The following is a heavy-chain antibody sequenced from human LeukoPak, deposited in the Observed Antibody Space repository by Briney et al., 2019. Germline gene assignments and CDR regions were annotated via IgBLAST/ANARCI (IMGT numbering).Heavy chain of an antibody. Sequence: PGGSLRLSCAASGFTFSSYAMNWVRQAPGKGLEWVSGISGSGDNTYYADSVKGRFTISRDNSKNTLYLQMNSLRAEDTAVYYCAKVRSGDIAAALNYWGQGNLVPVSS. V-gene: IGHV3-23*01. CDR2: ISGSGDNT. CDR1: GFTFSSYA. J-gene: IGHJ4*02. CDR3: AKVRSGDIAAALNY. D-gene: IGHD6-13*01.